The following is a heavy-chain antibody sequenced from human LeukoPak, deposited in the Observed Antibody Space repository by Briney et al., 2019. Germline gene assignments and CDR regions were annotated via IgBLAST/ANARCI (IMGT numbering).Heavy chain of an antibody. D-gene: IGHD6-19*01. J-gene: IGHJ4*02. CDR3: AKDIGSGWSFDY. CDR2: IKGNGDTT. Sequence: PGWSLRLSCAASGFTFHNYAMHWVRQAPGKGLEWVSLIKGNGDTTYNADSVKGRFTISRDNSKNSLYLQINSLRTEDTALYYCAKDIGSGWSFDYWGQGTLVTVSS. CDR1: GFTFHNYA. V-gene: IGHV3-43*02.